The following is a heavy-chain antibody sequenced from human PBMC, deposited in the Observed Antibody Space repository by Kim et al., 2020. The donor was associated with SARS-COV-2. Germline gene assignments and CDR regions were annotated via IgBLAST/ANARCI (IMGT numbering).Heavy chain of an antibody. Sequence: GGSLRLSCAASGFTFDDYAMHWVRQAPGKGLEWVSGISWNSGSICYADSVKGRFTISRDNAKNSLYLQMNSLRAEDTALYYCAKGYYYDSSGWGALMDVWGQGTTVTVCS. CDR3: AKGYYYDSSGWGALMDV. J-gene: IGHJ6*02. D-gene: IGHD3-22*01. CDR2: ISWNSGSI. V-gene: IGHV3-9*01. CDR1: GFTFDDYA.